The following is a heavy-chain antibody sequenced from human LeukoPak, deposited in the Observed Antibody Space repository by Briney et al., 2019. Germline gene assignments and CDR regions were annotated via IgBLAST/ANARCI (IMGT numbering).Heavy chain of an antibody. D-gene: IGHD5-18*01. CDR2: IYPGDSDT. CDR1: GYSFTGYW. Sequence: GESLKISCKGSGYSFTGYWIGWVRQMPGKGLEWMGIIYPGDSDTRYSPSFQGQVTISADKSISTAYLQWSSLKASDTAMYYCARAKKYSYGYGGLDYWGQGTLVTVSS. CDR3: ARAKKYSYGYGGLDY. V-gene: IGHV5-51*01. J-gene: IGHJ4*02.